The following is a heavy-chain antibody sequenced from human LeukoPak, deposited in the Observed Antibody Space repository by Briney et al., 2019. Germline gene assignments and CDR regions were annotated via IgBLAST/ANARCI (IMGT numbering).Heavy chain of an antibody. CDR1: GGSFSGYY. Sequence: NPSETLSLTCTVYGGSFSGYYWSWIRQPPGKGLEWIGEINHSGSTNYNPSLKSRVTISVDTSKNQFSLQLSSVTAADTAVYYCARVRSSGWYGLTYFDYWGQGTLVTVSS. V-gene: IGHV4-34*01. CDR2: INHSGST. CDR3: ARVRSSGWYGLTYFDY. D-gene: IGHD6-19*01. J-gene: IGHJ4*02.